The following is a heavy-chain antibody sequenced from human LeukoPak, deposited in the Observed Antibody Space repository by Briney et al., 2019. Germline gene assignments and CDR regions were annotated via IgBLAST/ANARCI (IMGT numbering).Heavy chain of an antibody. CDR3: AKPPTIKEAAPPYY. J-gene: IGHJ4*02. D-gene: IGHD6-13*01. CDR2: IRYDGSNK. V-gene: IGHV3-30*02. CDR1: GFTFDDYA. Sequence: GGSLRLSCAGSGFTFDDYAMHWVRQAPGKGLEWVAFIRYDGSNKYYADSVKGRFTISRDNSKNTLYLQMNSLRAEDTAVYYCAKPPTIKEAAPPYYWGQGTLVTVSS.